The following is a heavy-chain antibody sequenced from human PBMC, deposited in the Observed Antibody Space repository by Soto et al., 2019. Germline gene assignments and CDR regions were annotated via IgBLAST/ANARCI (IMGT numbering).Heavy chain of an antibody. Sequence: QVQLVQSGAEVKKPGASVKVSCKASGYTFTGYYMHWVRQAPGQGLEWMGWINPNSGGTNYAQKFQGRVTMTRDTSISTAYMELSRLRSDDMAVYYCARVNVVVVAATREYYFDYWGQGTLVTVSS. CDR3: ARVNVVVVAATREYYFDY. CDR1: GYTFTGYY. J-gene: IGHJ4*02. V-gene: IGHV1-2*02. D-gene: IGHD2-15*01. CDR2: INPNSGGT.